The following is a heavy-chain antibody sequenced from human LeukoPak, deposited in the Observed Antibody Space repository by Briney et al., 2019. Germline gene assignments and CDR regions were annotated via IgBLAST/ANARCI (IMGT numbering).Heavy chain of an antibody. CDR3: ARVGSSSSDY. J-gene: IGHJ4*02. V-gene: IGHV3-30*03. CDR2: ISDDGNNK. D-gene: IGHD6-13*01. CDR1: GFTFTNFA. Sequence: GKSLRLSCTTSGFTFTNFAMHWVRQAPGKGLEWVTVISDDGNNKYFADSVKGRFTISRDNSKNTLYLQMNSLRAEDTAVYYCARVGSSSSDYWGQGTLVTVSS.